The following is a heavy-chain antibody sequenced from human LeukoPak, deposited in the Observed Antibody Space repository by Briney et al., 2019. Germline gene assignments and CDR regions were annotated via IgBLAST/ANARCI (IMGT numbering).Heavy chain of an antibody. Sequence: PGGSLRLSCAASGFTFSSYAMSWARQAPGKGLEWVSAISGSGGSTYYADSVKGRFTISRDNSKNTLYLQMNSLRAEDTAVYYCAKAPSRLGYSTFDYWGQGTLVTVSS. J-gene: IGHJ4*02. D-gene: IGHD3-16*01. CDR3: AKAPSRLGYSTFDY. V-gene: IGHV3-23*01. CDR1: GFTFSSYA. CDR2: ISGSGGST.